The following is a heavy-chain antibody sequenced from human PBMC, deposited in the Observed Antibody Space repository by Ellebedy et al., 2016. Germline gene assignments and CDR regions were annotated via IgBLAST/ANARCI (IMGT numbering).Heavy chain of an antibody. CDR2: INQDETKV. CDR3: ARGSSGNYVGYFDY. CDR1: GFTFSSYW. Sequence: GESLKISCAASGFTFSSYWMTWVRQAPGKGLEWVANINQDETKVYYVDSVKGRFTISRDNAKNSLYLQMNSLRAEDTAVYYCARGSSGNYVGYFDYWGQGALVTVSS. D-gene: IGHD3-22*01. V-gene: IGHV3-7*01. J-gene: IGHJ4*02.